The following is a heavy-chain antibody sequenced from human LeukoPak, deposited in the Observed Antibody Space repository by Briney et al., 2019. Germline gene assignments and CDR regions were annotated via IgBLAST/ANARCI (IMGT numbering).Heavy chain of an antibody. D-gene: IGHD1-1*01. CDR3: ARHDQDKGTFDI. J-gene: IGHJ3*02. CDR2: IYPSDSDT. V-gene: IGHV5-51*01. Sequence: GESLKISCKGSGYRFTTYWIGWVRQMPGKGLEWMGIIYPSDSDTRNSPSFQGQVTISADKSISTAYLQWSSLKASDTAMYYCARHDQDKGTFDIWGQGTMVTVSS. CDR1: GYRFTTYW.